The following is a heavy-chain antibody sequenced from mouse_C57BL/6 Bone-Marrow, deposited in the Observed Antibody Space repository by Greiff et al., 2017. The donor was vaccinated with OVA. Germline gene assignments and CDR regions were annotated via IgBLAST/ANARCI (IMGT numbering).Heavy chain of an antibody. CDR3: ARPYDYDWFAY. CDR2: IDPNSGGT. CDR1: GYTFTSYW. D-gene: IGHD2-4*01. Sequence: VQLQQPGAELVKPGASVKLSCKASGYTFTSYWMHWVKQRPGRGLECIGRIDPNSGGTKYNEKFKSKATLTVDKPSSTAYMQLSSLTSEDSAVYYCARPYDYDWFAYWGQGTLVTVSA. J-gene: IGHJ3*01. V-gene: IGHV1-72*01.